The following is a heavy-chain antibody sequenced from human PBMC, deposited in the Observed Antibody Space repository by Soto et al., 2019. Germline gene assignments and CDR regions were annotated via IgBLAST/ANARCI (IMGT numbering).Heavy chain of an antibody. V-gene: IGHV4-34*01. J-gene: IGHJ5*02. CDR3: ARGGPHMIIIMVRGVIPTRYNRFDP. CDR2: INHSGSA. CDR1: GGSFSGYI. Sequence: SETLSLTCDVYGGSFSGYIWTWIRQTPGKGLQWIGQINHSGSANYNPSLKSRVTISVHTSNSQFSLKLSSVTAADTAVYYCARGGPHMIIIMVRGVIPTRYNRFDPWGLVTLGSVS. D-gene: IGHD3-10*01.